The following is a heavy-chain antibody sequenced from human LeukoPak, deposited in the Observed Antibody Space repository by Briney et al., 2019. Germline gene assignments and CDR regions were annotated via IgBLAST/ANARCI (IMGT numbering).Heavy chain of an antibody. CDR3: ASEGNGGSGSYFPYFDY. V-gene: IGHV5-51*01. D-gene: IGHD3-10*01. CDR1: GYTFSSYW. CDR2: IYPGDSDT. J-gene: IGHJ4*02. Sequence: GESLRISCKGSGYTFSSYWIGWVRQMPGKGLEWMGIIYPGDSDTRYSPSFQDQVTISADKSISTAYLQWSSLKASDTAMYYCASEGNGGSGSYFPYFDYWGQGTLVTVSS.